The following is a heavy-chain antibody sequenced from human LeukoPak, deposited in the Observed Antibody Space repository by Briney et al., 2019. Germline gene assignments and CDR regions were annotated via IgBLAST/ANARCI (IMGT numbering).Heavy chain of an antibody. J-gene: IGHJ4*02. CDR2: ISPTDSYT. V-gene: IGHV5-10-1*01. CDR3: ASGSGTYSPDY. CDR1: GFTVSSNY. D-gene: IGHD3-10*01. Sequence: GGSLRLSCAASGFTVSSNYMSWVRQMPGKGLEWMGMISPTDSYTNYSPSFQGHVTISVDKSISTAYLQWSSLKASDTAMYFCASGSGTYSPDYWGQGTLVTVSS.